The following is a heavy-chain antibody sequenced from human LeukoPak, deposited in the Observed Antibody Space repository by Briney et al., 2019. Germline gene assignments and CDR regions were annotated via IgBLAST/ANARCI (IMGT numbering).Heavy chain of an antibody. CDR2: ISSSSSYI. V-gene: IGHV3-21*01. Sequence: GSLRLSCAASGFTFSSYSMNWVRQAPGKGLEWVSSISSSSSYIYYADSVKGRFTISGDSAKSSVFLQMNSLRVEDTAVYYCARDHRYAFDNWGQGTLVTVSS. CDR1: GFTFSSYS. CDR3: ARDHRYAFDN. J-gene: IGHJ4*02. D-gene: IGHD5-12*01.